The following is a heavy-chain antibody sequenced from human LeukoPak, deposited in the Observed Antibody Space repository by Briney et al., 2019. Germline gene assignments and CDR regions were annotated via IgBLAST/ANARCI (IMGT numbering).Heavy chain of an antibody. J-gene: IGHJ4*02. CDR1: GFTFSSYG. CDR2: ISYDGSNK. V-gene: IGHV3-30*18. CDR3: AKDHTFDY. Sequence: QPGGSLRLSCAASGFTFSSYGMHWVRQAPGKGLEWVAVISYDGSNKYYADSVKGRFTISRDNSKNTLYLQMNSLRAEDTAVYYCAKDHTFDYWGQGTLVTVSS.